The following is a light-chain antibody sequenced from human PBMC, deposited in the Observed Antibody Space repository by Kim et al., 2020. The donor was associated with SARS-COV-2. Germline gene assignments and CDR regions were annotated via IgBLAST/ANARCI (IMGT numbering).Light chain of an antibody. J-gene: IGLJ3*02. CDR2: SNN. Sequence: QRVTSSCSGSSSNIGSNTVNWYQQLPGTAPKLLIYSNNQRPSGVPDRFSGSKSGTSASLAISGLQSEDEADYYCAAWDDSLNVNWVFGGGTQLTVL. CDR1: SSNIGSNT. V-gene: IGLV1-44*01. CDR3: AAWDDSLNVNWV.